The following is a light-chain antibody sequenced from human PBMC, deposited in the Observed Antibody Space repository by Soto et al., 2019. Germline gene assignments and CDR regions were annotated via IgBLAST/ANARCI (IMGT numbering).Light chain of an antibody. J-gene: IGKJ2*01. CDR3: QQYSRSPNT. Sequence: EIGVTQSPGTLSLSPGERATLSCRASQSVGGNFLAWYQQKPGQAPGLLIYGASNRATGIPDRFSGSGSGTDFTLTINRLEPEDFAVYYCQQYSRSPNTFGQGTRLEIK. CDR1: QSVGGNF. CDR2: GAS. V-gene: IGKV3-20*01.